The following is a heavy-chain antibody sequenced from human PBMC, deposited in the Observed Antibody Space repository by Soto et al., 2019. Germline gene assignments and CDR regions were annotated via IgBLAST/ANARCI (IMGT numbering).Heavy chain of an antibody. D-gene: IGHD3-22*01. CDR1: GYTFTDYY. J-gene: IGHJ5*02. CDR3: ARGDFDSSANYYAGWLDP. Sequence: QVQLVQSGAEVKKPGASVKVSCQASGYTFTDYYMHWLRQAPGQGLEWMGWINPNSGGTKYAQKFQGRVTLTNHTSFSTAYMELSRLGSDDTAVYYCARGDFDSSANYYAGWLDPWGQGTLVTVSS. CDR2: INPNSGGT. V-gene: IGHV1-2*02.